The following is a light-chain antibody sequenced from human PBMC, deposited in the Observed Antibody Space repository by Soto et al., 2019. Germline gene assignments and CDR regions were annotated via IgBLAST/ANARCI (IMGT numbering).Light chain of an antibody. CDR3: LQYNSYST. J-gene: IGKJ1*01. CDR2: SAS. CDR1: QGIRTD. V-gene: IGKV1-17*01. Sequence: IQMTQSPSSLSASVGDRVTITCRASQGIRTDLGWYQQKPGKAPKTLFYSASSLQSGVPSRFTGTASGTDFILTISTLQPEDFATYYCLQYNSYSTFGQGTKVDIK.